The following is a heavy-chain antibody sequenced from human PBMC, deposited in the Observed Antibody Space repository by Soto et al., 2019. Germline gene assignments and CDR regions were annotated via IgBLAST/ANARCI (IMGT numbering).Heavy chain of an antibody. CDR1: GFIFSNSG. D-gene: IGHD3-22*01. Sequence: QVQLVESGGGVVQPGRSPRLSCAASGFIFSNSGMHWVRQAPGKGLEWVASTSYDGGNKRYAESVKGRFTISRDNSKNTLYLQMDSLKPDDTAVYFCAKARDSSGYYAGSYLDYWGQGTLVTVSS. J-gene: IGHJ4*02. V-gene: IGHV3-30*18. CDR2: TSYDGGNK. CDR3: AKARDSSGYYAGSYLDY.